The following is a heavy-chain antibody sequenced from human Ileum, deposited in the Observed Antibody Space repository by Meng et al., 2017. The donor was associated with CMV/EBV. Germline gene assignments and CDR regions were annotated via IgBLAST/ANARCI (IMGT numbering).Heavy chain of an antibody. V-gene: IGHV6-1*01. D-gene: IGHD1-26*01. CDR2: TYYRSKWYN. Sequence: LRLSCAISGDSVSSNSAAWNWIRQSPSRGPEWLGRTYYRSKWYNDYAVSVKSRISINPDTSKNQFSLQLNSVTPEDTAVYYCARDPSGLGGSYNDYWGQGTLVTVSS. CDR1: GDSVSSNSAA. CDR3: ARDPSGLGGSYNDY. J-gene: IGHJ4*02.